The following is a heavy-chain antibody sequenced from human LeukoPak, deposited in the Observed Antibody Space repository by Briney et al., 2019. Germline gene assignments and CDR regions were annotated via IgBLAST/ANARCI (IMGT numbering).Heavy chain of an antibody. CDR2: INHSGST. D-gene: IGHD3-10*01. CDR3: ARGKGGYYYGSGSYRNLDY. Sequence: KTSETLSLTCAVYGGSFSGYYWSWIRQPPGKGLEWIGEINHSGSTNYNPSLKSRATISVDTSKNQFSLKLSSVTAADTAVYYCARGKGGYYYGSGSYRNLDYWGQGTLVTVSS. J-gene: IGHJ4*02. V-gene: IGHV4-34*01. CDR1: GGSFSGYY.